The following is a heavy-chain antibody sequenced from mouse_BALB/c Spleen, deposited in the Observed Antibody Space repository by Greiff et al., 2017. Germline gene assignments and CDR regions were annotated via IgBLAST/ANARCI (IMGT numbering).Heavy chain of an antibody. J-gene: IGHJ4*01. CDR3: ARRGGRDYAMDY. CDR2: ILPGSGST. D-gene: IGHD3-3*01. V-gene: IGHV1-9*01. CDR1: GYTFSSYW. Sequence: VQLQQPGAELMKPGASVKISCKATGYTFSSYWIEWVKQRPGHGLEWIGEILPGSGSTNYNEKFKGKATFTADTSSNTAYMQLSSLTSEDSAVYYCARRGGRDYAMDYWGQGTSVTVSS.